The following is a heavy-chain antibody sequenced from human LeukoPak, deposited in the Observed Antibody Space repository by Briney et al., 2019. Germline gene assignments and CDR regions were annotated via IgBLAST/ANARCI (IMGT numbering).Heavy chain of an antibody. Sequence: SETLSLTCTVSGVSITSNDYYWGWVRQPPGKGLEWIGSFYYSGSTYYNPSLKSRVTISVDTSKNQFSLKVTSVTAADTAVYYCARAPGRRDSSSDNYYYYYYMDVWGKGTTVTVSS. V-gene: IGHV4-39*07. D-gene: IGHD6-6*01. CDR2: FYYSGST. CDR1: GVSITSNDYY. J-gene: IGHJ6*03. CDR3: ARAPGRRDSSSDNYYYYYYMDV.